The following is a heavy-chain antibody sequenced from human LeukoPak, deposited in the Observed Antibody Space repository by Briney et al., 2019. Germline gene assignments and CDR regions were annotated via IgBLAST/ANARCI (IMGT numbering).Heavy chain of an antibody. V-gene: IGHV3-48*03. Sequence: GGSLRLSCAASGFTFSSYEMNWVRQAPGKGLEWASYISSSGTTMYYADSVKGRFTISRDNAKNSLYLQMNSLRAEDTSVYYCARDYGDYVGAFDIWGQGTMVTVSS. J-gene: IGHJ3*02. CDR3: ARDYGDYVGAFDI. CDR2: ISSSGTTM. D-gene: IGHD4-17*01. CDR1: GFTFSSYE.